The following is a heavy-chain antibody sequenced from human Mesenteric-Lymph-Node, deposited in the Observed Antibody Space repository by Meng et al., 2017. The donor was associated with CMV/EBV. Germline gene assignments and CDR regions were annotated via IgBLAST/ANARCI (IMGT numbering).Heavy chain of an antibody. CDR2: INSDGSST. Sequence: GESLKISCAVSGFTFSSYWMHWVRQTPGKGLVWVSHINSDGSSTSSADSVKGRFTISRDNAKNTLYLQMNSLRAEDTAVYYCARDTCSNSRCYRVGGMDVWGQGTTVTVSS. J-gene: IGHJ6*02. V-gene: IGHV3-74*01. CDR1: GFTFSSYW. D-gene: IGHD2-2*02. CDR3: ARDTCSNSRCYRVGGMDV.